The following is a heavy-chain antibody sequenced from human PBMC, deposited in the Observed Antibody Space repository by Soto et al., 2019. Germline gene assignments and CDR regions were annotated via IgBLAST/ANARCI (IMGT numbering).Heavy chain of an antibody. Sequence: QVQLVQSGAEVKKPGSSVKVSCKASGGTFSSYAISWVRQAPGQGLEWVAVISYDGSNKYYADSVKGRFTISRDNSKNTLYLQMNSLRAEDTAVYYCARDHPSYYYDSSGYPLVTYYFDYWGQGTLVTVSS. V-gene: IGHV3-30*16. CDR3: ARDHPSYYYDSSGYPLVTYYFDY. CDR1: GGTFSSYA. D-gene: IGHD3-22*01. CDR2: ISYDGSNK. J-gene: IGHJ4*02.